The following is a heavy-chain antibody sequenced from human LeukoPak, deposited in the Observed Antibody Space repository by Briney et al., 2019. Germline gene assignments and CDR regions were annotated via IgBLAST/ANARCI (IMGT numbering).Heavy chain of an antibody. CDR1: GGSVSSNSAA. D-gene: IGHD5/OR15-5a*01. V-gene: IGHV6-1*01. J-gene: IGHJ4*02. CDR3: ARIGLGQDLGDY. CDR2: TYYRSKWYN. Sequence: SQALSLTCTISGGSVSSNSAAWNWIRQSPSRGLEWLGRTYYRSKWYNDYAVSVKSRITINPDTSKNQFSLQLNSVTPEDTAVYYCARIGLGQDLGDYWGQGTLVTVSS.